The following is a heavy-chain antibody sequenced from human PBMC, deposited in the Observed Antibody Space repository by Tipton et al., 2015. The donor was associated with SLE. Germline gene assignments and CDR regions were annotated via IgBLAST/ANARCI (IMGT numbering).Heavy chain of an antibody. J-gene: IGHJ4*02. V-gene: IGHV4-34*01. CDR3: ARGWGSWPYYFDY. D-gene: IGHD6-13*01. CDR2: INHSGST. CDR1: GGSFSGYY. Sequence: LTCAVYGGSFSGYYWSWIRQPPGKGLEWIGEINHSGSTNYNPSLKSRVTISVDTSKNQFSLKLSSVTAADTAVYYCARGWGSWPYYFDYWGQGTLVTVSS.